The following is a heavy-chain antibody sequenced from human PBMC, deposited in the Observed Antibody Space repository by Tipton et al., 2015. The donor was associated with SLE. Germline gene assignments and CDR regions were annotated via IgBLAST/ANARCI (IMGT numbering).Heavy chain of an antibody. Sequence: TLSLTCSVSGYSISSGYYWGWIRQPPGKGLEWIGSIHRNGNTYYNPSLKSRVTISVDTSKNQFSLKLTSVTGADTAVYYCARGEIAIFGGAAYFQHWGQGTLVSVSS. CDR2: IHRNGNT. V-gene: IGHV4-38-2*02. D-gene: IGHD3-3*01. J-gene: IGHJ1*01. CDR1: GYSISSGYY. CDR3: ARGEIAIFGGAAYFQH.